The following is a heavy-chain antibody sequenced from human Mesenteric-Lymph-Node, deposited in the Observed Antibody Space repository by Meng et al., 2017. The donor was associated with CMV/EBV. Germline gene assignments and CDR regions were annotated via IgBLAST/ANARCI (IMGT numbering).Heavy chain of an antibody. CDR3: AKEGVGVDY. CDR2: ISYDGGTK. Sequence: GGSLRLSCSASGFTFSNYAIHWVRQAPGKGLEWVAVISYDGGTKYYADSVKGRFTISRDNSKNTLYLQMNSLRAEDTAVYYCAKEGVGVDYWGQGTLVTVSS. CDR1: GFTFSNYA. V-gene: IGHV3-30*04. J-gene: IGHJ4*02. D-gene: IGHD1-26*01.